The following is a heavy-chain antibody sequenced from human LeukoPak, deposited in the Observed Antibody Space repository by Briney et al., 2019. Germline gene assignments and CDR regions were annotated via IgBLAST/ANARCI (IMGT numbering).Heavy chain of an antibody. D-gene: IGHD5-24*01. CDR1: GGTFSSYA. Sequence: SVKVSCKASGGTFSSYAISWVRQAPGHGLEWMGGTIPIFGTANYAQKFQGRVTITADESTSTAYMELSSLRSEDTAVYYCARDALKDGYNYVGYWGQGTLVTVSS. J-gene: IGHJ4*02. V-gene: IGHV1-69*13. CDR3: ARDALKDGYNYVGY. CDR2: TIPIFGTA.